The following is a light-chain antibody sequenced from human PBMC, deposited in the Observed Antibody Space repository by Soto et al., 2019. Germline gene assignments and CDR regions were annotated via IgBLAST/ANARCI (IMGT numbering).Light chain of an antibody. CDR2: EVN. V-gene: IGLV2-18*01. J-gene: IGLJ1*01. Sequence: QSVLTQPPSVSGSPGQSVTISCTGTSSDVGSYNRLSWYQQPPGTAPKPIMYEVNTRPSGVPDRFPGSKYRSTASLTISGLQAEDEADYYCSFYISGSTYVFGTGTKVTVL. CDR3: SFYISGSTYV. CDR1: SSDVGSYNR.